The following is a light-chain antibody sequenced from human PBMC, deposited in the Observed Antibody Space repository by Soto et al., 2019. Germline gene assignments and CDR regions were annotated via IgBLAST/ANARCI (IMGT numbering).Light chain of an antibody. CDR2: DAS. Sequence: EFVLTQSPGTLSLSPGERATLSCWASHSVTTHLAWFQQRPGQTPRLLIYDASTRAPGIPARFSGRGSGADFTLTISSLETEDFAVYYCQQRSDSITCGQGTRLEI. V-gene: IGKV3-11*01. J-gene: IGKJ5*01. CDR3: QQRSDSIT. CDR1: HSVTTH.